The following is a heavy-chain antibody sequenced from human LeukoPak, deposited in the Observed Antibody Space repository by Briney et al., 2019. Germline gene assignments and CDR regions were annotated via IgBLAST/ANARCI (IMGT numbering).Heavy chain of an antibody. CDR2: INQDASAK. Sequence: GGSLRLSCAASGFTFSSYAMTWVRQAPGKGLEWVANINQDASAKYYVASVRGRFTISRDNAKNSIYLQMNSLRVDDTAVYYCARWDIRGTAHQLDYWGQGTLVTVSS. CDR1: GFTFSSYA. CDR3: ARWDIRGTAHQLDY. J-gene: IGHJ4*02. V-gene: IGHV3-7*01. D-gene: IGHD5-12*01.